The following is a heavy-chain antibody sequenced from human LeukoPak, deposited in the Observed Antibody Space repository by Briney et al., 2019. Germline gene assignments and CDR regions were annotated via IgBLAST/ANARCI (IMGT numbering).Heavy chain of an antibody. CDR3: ARAGRKSRGVDIVRKKETGYYYYLDV. CDR1: GFSFNDYS. CDR2: ISGNRAHI. V-gene: IGHV3-21*01. D-gene: IGHD2-15*01. Sequence: TGGSLRLSCTTSGFSFNDYSLNWVRQAPGKGLEWVSSISGNRAHIVYSDSVRGRFTVSRDDVQRSVHLQMNSLRVEDTAVYYCARAGRKSRGVDIVRKKETGYYYYLDVWGKGTTVTVSS. J-gene: IGHJ6*03.